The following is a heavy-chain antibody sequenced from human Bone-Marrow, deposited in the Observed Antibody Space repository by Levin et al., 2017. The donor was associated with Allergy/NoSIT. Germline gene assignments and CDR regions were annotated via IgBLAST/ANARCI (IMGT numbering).Heavy chain of an antibody. CDR1: GFTISGSW. Sequence: SGGSLRLSCAASGFTISGSWMHWVRQAPGKGLVWVSRIKHDGSITGYADSVKGRFTISRDNTKNTLYLQMNSLRAEDTAVYYCASTDWFDPWGQGTLVTVSS. CDR3: ASTDWFDP. V-gene: IGHV3-74*01. CDR2: IKHDGSIT. J-gene: IGHJ5*02.